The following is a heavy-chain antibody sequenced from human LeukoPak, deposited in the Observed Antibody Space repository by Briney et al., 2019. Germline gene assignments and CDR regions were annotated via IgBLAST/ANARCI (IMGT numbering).Heavy chain of an antibody. Sequence: SETLSLTCTVPGGSISSSFWSWIPQPQGEGVGWIGYIYYSGSTNYNPSLMSRVTISVDTSENQFSLKLSSVTAADTAVYYRARWYGSSSYYYYYYRDVWGKGTTVTVSS. V-gene: IGHV4-59*08. CDR2: IYYSGST. D-gene: IGHD6-6*01. J-gene: IGHJ6*03. CDR3: ARWYGSSSYYYYYYRDV. CDR1: GGSISSSF.